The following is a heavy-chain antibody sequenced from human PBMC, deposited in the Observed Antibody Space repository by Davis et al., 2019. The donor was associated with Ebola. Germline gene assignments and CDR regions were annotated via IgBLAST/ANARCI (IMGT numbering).Heavy chain of an antibody. Sequence: PGGSLRLSCAASGFTFADYSMHCVRQAPGKGLEWVSGISWNIVSIGYADSVKGRFTISRYNANNSLYLQMNSLRAEDTDLYYCAKDTWDSSGYYASWGQGTLVTVSS. J-gene: IGHJ5*02. CDR3: AKDTWDSSGYYAS. CDR2: ISWNIVSI. CDR1: GFTFADYS. D-gene: IGHD3-22*01. V-gene: IGHV3-9*01.